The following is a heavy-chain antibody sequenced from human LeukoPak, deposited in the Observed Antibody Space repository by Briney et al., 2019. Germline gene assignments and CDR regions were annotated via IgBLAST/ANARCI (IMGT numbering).Heavy chain of an antibody. V-gene: IGHV3-21*01. D-gene: IGHD3-10*01. CDR1: GFTFSSYS. J-gene: IGHJ4*02. CDR2: ISSSSTSI. Sequence: GGSLRLSWAASGFTFSSYSMNWFRQAPGKGLEWVSSISSSSTSIYYADSVKGRFTISRDNAKNSLYLQMNTLRAEDTAVYFCARDYYPSGSGPKELDYWGQGTLVTVSS. CDR3: ARDYYPSGSGPKELDY.